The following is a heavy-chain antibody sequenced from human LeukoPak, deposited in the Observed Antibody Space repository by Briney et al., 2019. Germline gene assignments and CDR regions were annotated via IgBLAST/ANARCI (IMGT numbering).Heavy chain of an antibody. J-gene: IGHJ4*02. CDR1: GLTFSSYA. Sequence: GGSLRLSCAASGLTFSSYAMSWVRQAPGKGLEWVSAISGSGGSTYYADSVKGRFTISRDNSKNTLYLQMNSLRAEDTAVYYCAKDHSSSWYTNWGQGTLVTVSS. D-gene: IGHD6-13*01. CDR2: ISGSGGST. V-gene: IGHV3-23*01. CDR3: AKDHSSSWYTN.